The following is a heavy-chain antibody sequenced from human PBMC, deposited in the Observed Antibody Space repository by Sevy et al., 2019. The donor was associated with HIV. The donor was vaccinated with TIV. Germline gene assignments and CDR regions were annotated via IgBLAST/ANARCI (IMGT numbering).Heavy chain of an antibody. CDR3: ARRFNIVGATHFDY. J-gene: IGHJ4*02. V-gene: IGHV3-48*02. CDR2: ISSSSSAI. Sequence: GGSLRLSCAASGFTFSSYTMNWVRQAPGKGLEWVSYISSSSSAIYYADSVKGRFTFSRDNAKNSLYLQMNSLRDEDTAVYFCARRFNIVGATHFDYWGQGTLVTVSS. CDR1: GFTFSSYT. D-gene: IGHD1-26*01.